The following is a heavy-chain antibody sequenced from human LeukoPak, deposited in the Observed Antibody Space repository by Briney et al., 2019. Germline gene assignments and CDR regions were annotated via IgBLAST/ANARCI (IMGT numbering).Heavy chain of an antibody. V-gene: IGHV4-59*01. Sequence: SETLSLTCTVSGGSISSYYWSWIRQPPGKGLEWIGYIYYSGSTNYNPSLKSRVTISVDTSKNQFSLKLSSVTAADTAVYYCARVVIKSWFDPWGQGTLVTVSS. CDR2: IYYSGST. CDR1: GGSISSYY. CDR3: ARVVIKSWFDP. D-gene: IGHD3-16*02. J-gene: IGHJ5*02.